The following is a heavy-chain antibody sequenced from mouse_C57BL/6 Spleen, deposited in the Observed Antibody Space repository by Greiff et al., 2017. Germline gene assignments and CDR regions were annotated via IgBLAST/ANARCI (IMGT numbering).Heavy chain of an antibody. Sequence: EVKLVESGGGLVKPGGSLKLSCAASGFTFSDYGMHWVRQAPEKGLEWVAYISSGSSTIYYADTVKGRFTISRDNAKNTLFLQMTSLRSEDTAMYCCASYYDYDVFAYWGQGTLVTVSA. CDR3: ASYYDYDVFAY. D-gene: IGHD2-4*01. V-gene: IGHV5-17*01. J-gene: IGHJ3*01. CDR1: GFTFSDYG. CDR2: ISSGSSTI.